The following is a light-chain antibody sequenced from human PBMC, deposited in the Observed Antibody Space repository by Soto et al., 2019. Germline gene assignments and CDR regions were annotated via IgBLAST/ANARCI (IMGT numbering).Light chain of an antibody. Sequence: DVQVTRSPSTLSASVGDRVTITCRASQSISSWLAWYQQKPGKAPKLLIYKASSLESGVPSRFSGSGSGTEFTLTISSMQPDDFANYYCQQYNSYPSTFGQGTKVDXK. V-gene: IGKV1-5*03. CDR2: KAS. CDR1: QSISSW. J-gene: IGKJ1*01. CDR3: QQYNSYPST.